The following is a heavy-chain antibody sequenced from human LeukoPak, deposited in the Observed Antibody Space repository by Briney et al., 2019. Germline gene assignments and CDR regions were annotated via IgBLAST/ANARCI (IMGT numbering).Heavy chain of an antibody. CDR3: ARQGGKNGPFEI. CDR1: GYSISSDSF. V-gene: IGHV4-38-2*02. CDR2: FYHSGST. J-gene: IGHJ3*02. Sequence: SETLSLTCTVSGYSISSDSFWGWIRQPPEKGLEWIVGFYHSGSTYYNPSLKSRVTISLDTSKNQFSLNLTSVTAADTAVYYCARQGGKNGPFEIWGQGTMVTFSS. D-gene: IGHD2-8*01.